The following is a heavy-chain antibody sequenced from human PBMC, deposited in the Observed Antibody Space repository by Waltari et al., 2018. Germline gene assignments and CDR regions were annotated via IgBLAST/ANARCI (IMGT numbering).Heavy chain of an antibody. Sequence: QVQLQESGPGLVKPPENLSLTCTVSGYSITSGYYWGWIRQSPGKGLEWIGSIFRSETTSSNPSLTSRVTVSGDTSKNQVSLRLNSVPAADTAMYYCARALNWGSTGAINKWGRGTMVTVSS. CDR2: IFRSETT. D-gene: IGHD7-27*01. V-gene: IGHV4-38-2*02. CDR1: GYSITSGYY. CDR3: ARALNWGSTGAINK. J-gene: IGHJ3*02.